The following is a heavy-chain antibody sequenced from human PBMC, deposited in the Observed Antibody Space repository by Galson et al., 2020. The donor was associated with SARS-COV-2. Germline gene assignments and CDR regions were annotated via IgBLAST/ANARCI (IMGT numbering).Heavy chain of an antibody. D-gene: IGHD1-26*01. CDR1: GFTFSSNS. V-gene: IGHV3-48*02. CDR2: ISSSSSTL. J-gene: IGHJ4*02. Sequence: GGSLRLSCAASGFTFSSNSMNWVRQAPGKGLEWVSYISSSSSTLYYADSVKGRFTISRDNAKNSLYLQMNSLRDEDTAVYFCARVGSGSYYPQGDFDYWGQGTLVTVSS. CDR3: ARVGSGSYYPQGDFDY.